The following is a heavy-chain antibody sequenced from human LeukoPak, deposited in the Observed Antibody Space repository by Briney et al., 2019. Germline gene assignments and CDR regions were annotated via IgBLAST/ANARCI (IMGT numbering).Heavy chain of an antibody. Sequence: GGPLRLSCAASGFTFSSYWMSWVRQAPGKGLEWVANIKQDGSEKYYVDSVKGRFTISRDNAKNSLYLQMNSLRAEDTAVYYCARDRLSGPRYCSSTSCVRYYYYYGMDVWGQGTTVTVSS. J-gene: IGHJ6*02. D-gene: IGHD2-2*01. CDR3: ARDRLSGPRYCSSTSCVRYYYYYGMDV. CDR2: IKQDGSEK. CDR1: GFTFSSYW. V-gene: IGHV3-7*01.